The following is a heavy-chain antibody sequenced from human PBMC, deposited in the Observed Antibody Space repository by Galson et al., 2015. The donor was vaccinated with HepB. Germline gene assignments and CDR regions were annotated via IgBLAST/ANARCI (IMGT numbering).Heavy chain of an antibody. J-gene: IGHJ4*02. V-gene: IGHV3-23*01. Sequence: SLRLSCAVSGFTFKNYAMTWVRQAPGKGLEWVSSISCNGISTYYADSVKGRFTISRDNSKNTLYLQMNSLTAEDTATYYCASHYSDYPGTIYFDYWGQGTLVTVS. D-gene: IGHD4-17*01. CDR1: GFTFKNYA. CDR2: ISCNGIST. CDR3: ASHYSDYPGTIYFDY.